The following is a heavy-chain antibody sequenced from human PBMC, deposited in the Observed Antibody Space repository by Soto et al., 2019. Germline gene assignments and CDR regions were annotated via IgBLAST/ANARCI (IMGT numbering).Heavy chain of an antibody. J-gene: IGHJ4*02. V-gene: IGHV4-30-4*01. CDR2: IYYSGST. Sequence: SETLYLTCTVSGASINSGDYYWSWIRQPPGKGLEWIGHIYYSGSTYYNPSLKSRAGISVDSSKSQVSLKLTSVTAADTAVYFCASILMNYYRLDYWGQGALVTVPQ. CDR3: ASILMNYYRLDY. D-gene: IGHD3-10*01. CDR1: GASINSGDYY.